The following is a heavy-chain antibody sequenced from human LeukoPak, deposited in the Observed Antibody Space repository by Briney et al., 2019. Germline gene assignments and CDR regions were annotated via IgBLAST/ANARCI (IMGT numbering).Heavy chain of an antibody. CDR1: GYTLTSYG. Sequence: GASVKVSCKASGYTLTSYGISWVRQAPGQGLEWMGWISAYNGNTNYAQKLQGRVTMTTDTSTSTAYMELRSLRSDDTAVYYCARGGPTGTVDYGMDVWGQGTTVTVSS. V-gene: IGHV1-18*01. CDR3: ARGGPTGTVDYGMDV. D-gene: IGHD1-1*01. J-gene: IGHJ6*02. CDR2: ISAYNGNT.